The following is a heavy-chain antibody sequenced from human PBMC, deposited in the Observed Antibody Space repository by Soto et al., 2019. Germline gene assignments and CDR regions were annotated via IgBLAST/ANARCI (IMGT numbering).Heavy chain of an antibody. CDR1: GFIFSNYA. CDR2: INNNGGST. Sequence: AGGSLRLSCSASGFIFSNYAMHWVRQAPGKGLEYVSHINNNGGSTNYADSVKGRFTISRDNSKNTLYLQMSSLRDDDTAVYYCVKVPLSLSFYDYWGQGAPVTVSS. J-gene: IGHJ4*02. CDR3: VKVPLSLSFYDY. V-gene: IGHV3-64D*08.